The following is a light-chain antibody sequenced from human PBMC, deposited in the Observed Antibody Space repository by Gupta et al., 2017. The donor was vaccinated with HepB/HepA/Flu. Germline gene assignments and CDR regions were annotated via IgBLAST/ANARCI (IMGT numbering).Light chain of an antibody. Sequence: SYVLTQPHSVSVAPGQTATITCGGTNIGSYSVHWYQQKPGQAPVLVVYDDSGRPSGIPERFSGSNSGNTATLTISRVEVGDEADYYCQMWDSRTDHRTFGGGTKLAVL. CDR2: DDS. CDR3: QMWDSRTDHRT. CDR1: NIGSYS. V-gene: IGLV3-21*02. J-gene: IGLJ2*01.